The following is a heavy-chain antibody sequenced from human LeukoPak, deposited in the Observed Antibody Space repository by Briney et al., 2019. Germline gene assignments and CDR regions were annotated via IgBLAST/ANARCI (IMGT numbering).Heavy chain of an antibody. J-gene: IGHJ3*02. CDR1: GFTFSSYS. Sequence: PGGSLRLSCAASGFTFSSYSMNWVRQAPGKGLEWVSSISSSSSYIYYADSVKGRFTISRDNAKNSLYLQMNSLRAEDTAVYYCARDGSGSSGAFDIWGQGTMVTVSS. CDR2: ISSSSSYI. D-gene: IGHD3-10*01. CDR3: ARDGSGSSGAFDI. V-gene: IGHV3-21*01.